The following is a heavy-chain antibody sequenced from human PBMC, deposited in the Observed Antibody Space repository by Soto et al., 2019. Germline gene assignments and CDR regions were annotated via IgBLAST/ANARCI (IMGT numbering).Heavy chain of an antibody. Sequence: GASVKVSCKASGGTFSSYTISWVRQAPGQGLEWMGRIIPILGIANYAQKFQGRVTITADKSTSTAYMELSSLRSEDTAVYYCTHSQGHMTTVISVDYWGQGTLVTVSS. CDR1: GGTFSSYT. V-gene: IGHV1-69*02. CDR3: THSQGHMTTVISVDY. CDR2: IIPILGIA. J-gene: IGHJ4*02. D-gene: IGHD4-17*01.